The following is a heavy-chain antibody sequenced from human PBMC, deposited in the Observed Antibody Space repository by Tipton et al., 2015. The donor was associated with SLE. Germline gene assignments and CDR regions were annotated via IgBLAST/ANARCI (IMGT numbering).Heavy chain of an antibody. J-gene: IGHJ3*02. D-gene: IGHD3-22*01. CDR2: ISYSGST. Sequence: TLSLTCTVSGASISSSIYYWGWIRQPPGKGLEWIGSISYSGSTSYNPSLKSRVTISVDTSKNQFSLKLSSVTAADTAVYYCARTTYYYDSSGYPDAFDIWGQGTMVTVSS. V-gene: IGHV4-39*07. CDR3: ARTTYYYDSSGYPDAFDI. CDR1: GASISSSIYY.